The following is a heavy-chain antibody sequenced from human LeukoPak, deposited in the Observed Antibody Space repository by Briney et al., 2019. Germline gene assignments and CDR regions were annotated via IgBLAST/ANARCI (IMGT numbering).Heavy chain of an antibody. CDR2: MNPNSGNT. CDR3: ARGADSTHDY. D-gene: IGHD4-11*01. J-gene: IGHJ4*02. Sequence: ASVKVSCKASGYTFTSYDINWVRQATGQGLEWMGWMNPNSGNTGYAQKFQGRITMTRNTSISTAYVELSSLRSEDTAVYCCARGADSTHDYWGQGTLVTVSS. CDR1: GYTFTSYD. V-gene: IGHV1-8*01.